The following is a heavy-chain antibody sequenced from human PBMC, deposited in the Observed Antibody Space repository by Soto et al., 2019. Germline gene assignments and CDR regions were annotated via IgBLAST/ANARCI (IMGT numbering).Heavy chain of an antibody. J-gene: IGHJ4*02. CDR3: ARVYSGYDFVSY. CDR1: GFTFSIYS. Sequence: GGALRLSCAASGFTFSIYSMNWVRQAPGKGLEWVSSISSSSSYIYYADSVKGRFTISRDNAKNSLYLQMNSLRAEDTAVYYCARVYSGYDFVSYWGQGTLVPVSS. CDR2: ISSSSSYI. V-gene: IGHV3-21*01. D-gene: IGHD5-12*01.